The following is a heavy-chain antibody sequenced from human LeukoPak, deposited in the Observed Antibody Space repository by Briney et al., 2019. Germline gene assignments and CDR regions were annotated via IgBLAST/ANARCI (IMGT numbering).Heavy chain of an antibody. V-gene: IGHV3-23*01. D-gene: IGHD3-10*01. Sequence: GGSLRLSCAASGFIVSSNYMSWVRQAPGKGLEWVAAISGNGGRTYYTDSVKGRFTISRDNPKNTLYLLMNSLSAEDTALYYCAKEQTSSGYFDYWGQGTLVTVSS. J-gene: IGHJ4*02. CDR3: AKEQTSSGYFDY. CDR2: ISGNGGRT. CDR1: GFIVSSNY.